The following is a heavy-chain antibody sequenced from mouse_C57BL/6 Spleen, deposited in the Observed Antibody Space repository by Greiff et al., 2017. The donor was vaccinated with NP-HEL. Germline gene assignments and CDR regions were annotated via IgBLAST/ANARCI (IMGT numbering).Heavy chain of an antibody. Sequence: EVQLQQSGPELVKPGASVKMSCKASGYTFTDYNMHWVKQSHGKSLEWIGYINPNNGGTSYNQKFKGKATLTVNKSSSTAYMELRSLTSEDSAVYYCARIPDLGDYDGAWVAYWGQGTLVTVSA. V-gene: IGHV1-22*01. CDR3: ARIPDLGDYDGAWVAY. D-gene: IGHD2-4*01. J-gene: IGHJ3*01. CDR2: INPNNGGT. CDR1: GYTFTDYN.